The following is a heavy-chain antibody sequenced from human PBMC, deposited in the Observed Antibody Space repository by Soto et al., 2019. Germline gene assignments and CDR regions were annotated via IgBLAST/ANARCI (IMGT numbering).Heavy chain of an antibody. Sequence: GASVKVSCKACGYSFTSYGISWVRQAPGQGLEWMGGIIPFSGTTNYAQKFQGRVTITADESTSTAYMELSSLRSEDTAVYYCARDTYYYDSSGYYYGFDPWGQGTLVTVSS. CDR3: ARDTYYYDSSGYYYGFDP. V-gene: IGHV1-69*13. D-gene: IGHD3-22*01. CDR1: GYSFTSYG. CDR2: IIPFSGTT. J-gene: IGHJ5*02.